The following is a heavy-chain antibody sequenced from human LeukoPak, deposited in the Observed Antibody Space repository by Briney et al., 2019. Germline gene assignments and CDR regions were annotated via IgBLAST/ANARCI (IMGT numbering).Heavy chain of an antibody. Sequence: GGSLRLSCAASGFTLTTYWMHWVRQAPGKGRVWVSRINSDGKITTYADSVKGRLTISGDYAKNTLYLQMNSLRAEDTAVYYCARDSGHDAFDIWGQGTTVTVSS. CDR2: INSDGKIT. CDR3: ARDSGHDAFDI. V-gene: IGHV3-74*01. CDR1: GFTLTTYW. J-gene: IGHJ3*02.